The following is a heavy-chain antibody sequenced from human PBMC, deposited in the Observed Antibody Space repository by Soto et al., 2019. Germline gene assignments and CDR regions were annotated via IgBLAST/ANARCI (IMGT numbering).Heavy chain of an antibody. D-gene: IGHD3-10*02. CDR1: EFTFSNYS. CDR3: ATCIFGGSINYYFDY. Sequence: EVQLLESGGALVQPGGSLRLSCAASEFTFSNYSMSWVRQAPGKGLEWVASISGNGDYIFYADSVKGRFTISRDNSKNTRYLQMDSLKAEDTAVYYCATCIFGGSINYYFDYRGHGTLVTV. V-gene: IGHV3-23*01. J-gene: IGHJ4*01. CDR2: ISGNGDYI.